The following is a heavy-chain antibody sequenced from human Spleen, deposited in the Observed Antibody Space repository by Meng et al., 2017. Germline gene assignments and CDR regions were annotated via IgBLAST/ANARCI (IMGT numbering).Heavy chain of an antibody. Sequence: VRLQASGPGLVKPSGTMSLTCAVSGGSIRSSNWWSWVRQPPGKGLEWIGEIYHLGSTNYNPSLKSRVTISVDKSKTQFSLKVTSVTAADTAVYYCAVFSSGWGPFDCWGQGTLVTVSS. CDR3: AVFSSGWGPFDC. D-gene: IGHD6-19*01. J-gene: IGHJ4*01. CDR1: GGSIRSSNW. CDR2: IYHLGST. V-gene: IGHV4-4*02.